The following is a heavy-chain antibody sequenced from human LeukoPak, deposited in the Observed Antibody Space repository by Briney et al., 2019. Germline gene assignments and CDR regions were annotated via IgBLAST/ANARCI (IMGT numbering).Heavy chain of an antibody. Sequence: PGRSLRLSCAASGFTFSSYAMHWVRQAPGKGLEWEAVISYDGSNKYYADSVKGRFTISRDNSKNTLYLQMNSRRAEDTAVYYCARGDCSSTSCSADYWGQGTLVTVSS. J-gene: IGHJ4*02. V-gene: IGHV3-30*04. CDR2: ISYDGSNK. CDR3: ARGDCSSTSCSADY. CDR1: GFTFSSYA. D-gene: IGHD2-2*01.